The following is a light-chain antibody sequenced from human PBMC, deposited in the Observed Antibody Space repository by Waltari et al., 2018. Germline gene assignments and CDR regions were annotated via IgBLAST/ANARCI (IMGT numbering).Light chain of an antibody. Sequence: SYELTQPPSISVSPGQTARITCSGDALPKLYAYWYKQKPVPAHLLLIYKAIETPSGIPEGFSSSNSGTTVTLTISGVQAEDEADYYCQSADSSGTYVFGGGTKVTVL. CDR3: QSADSSGTYV. CDR2: KAI. CDR1: ALPKLY. V-gene: IGLV3-25*03. J-gene: IGLJ1*01.